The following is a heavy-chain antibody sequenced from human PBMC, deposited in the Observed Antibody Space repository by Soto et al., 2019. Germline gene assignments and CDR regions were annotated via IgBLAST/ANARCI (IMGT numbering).Heavy chain of an antibody. J-gene: IGHJ5*02. CDR2: INTYNGNT. Sequence: QVQLVQSGAEVKKPGASVKVSCKASGYTFTSYGITWVRQAPGQGLEWMGWINTYNGNTNYAQKLQGRVTMTTDTSTSTAYMELRCLRSDDTAVYYCAREPAAGDWFDPWGQGTLVTVSS. D-gene: IGHD6-13*01. CDR1: GYTFTSYG. CDR3: AREPAAGDWFDP. V-gene: IGHV1-18*01.